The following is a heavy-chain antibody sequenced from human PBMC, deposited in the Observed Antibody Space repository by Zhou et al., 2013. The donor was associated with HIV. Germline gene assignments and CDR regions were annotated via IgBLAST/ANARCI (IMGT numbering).Heavy chain of an antibody. CDR1: GYTFTSYG. Sequence: QVQLVQSGAEMKKPGASVKVSCKASGYTFTSYGINWVRQAPGQGLQWMGWITAYNGDTNYTRGRLTLTTETSSSTAYMDLRDLRSDDTGIYFCAREPPSGLYYYMDVWGDRDHGHRL. CDR2: ITAYNGDT. CDR3: AREPPSGLYYYMDV. J-gene: IGHJ6*03. V-gene: IGHV1-18*01.